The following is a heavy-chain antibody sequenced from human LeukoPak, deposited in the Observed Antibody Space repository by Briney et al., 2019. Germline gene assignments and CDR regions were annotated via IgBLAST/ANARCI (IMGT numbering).Heavy chain of an antibody. D-gene: IGHD3-3*01. CDR2: INPLGGST. J-gene: IGHJ4*02. Sequence: GASVKVSFKASGYTFTTYYMHWVRQAPGQGLEWMGIINPLGGSTTYAHKFQDRLTMTRDTPTSTVYMELSSLRSEDTAVYYCARVHDFWSGFFDYWGQGTLVTVSS. CDR1: GYTFTTYY. V-gene: IGHV1-46*01. CDR3: ARVHDFWSGFFDY.